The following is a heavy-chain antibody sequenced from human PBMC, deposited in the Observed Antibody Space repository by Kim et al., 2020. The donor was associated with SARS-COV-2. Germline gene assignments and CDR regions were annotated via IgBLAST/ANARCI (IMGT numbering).Heavy chain of an antibody. V-gene: IGHV7-4-1*02. CDR1: GYTFTSYA. J-gene: IGHJ5*02. CDR2: INTNTGNP. D-gene: IGHD3-22*01. CDR3: ARPGLNYRTYYRWFDP. Sequence: ASVKVSCKASGYTFTSYAMNWVRQAPGQGLEWMGWINTNTGNPTYAQGFTGRFVFSLDTSVSTAYLQISSLKAEDTAVYYCARPGLNYRTYYRWFDPWGQGTLVTVSS.